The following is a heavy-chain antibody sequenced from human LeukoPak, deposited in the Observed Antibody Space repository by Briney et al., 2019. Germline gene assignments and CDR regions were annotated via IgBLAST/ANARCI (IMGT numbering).Heavy chain of an antibody. D-gene: IGHD2-15*01. Sequence: SETLSLTCTVSGGSISSYYWSWIRQPPGKGLEWIGEINHSGSTNYNPSLKSRVTMSVDTSKHQSSLKLSSVTAADTAVYYCARLPYCSDGSCYFDYWGQGTLVTVSS. CDR1: GGSISSYY. CDR2: INHSGST. CDR3: ARLPYCSDGSCYFDY. V-gene: IGHV4-34*01. J-gene: IGHJ4*02.